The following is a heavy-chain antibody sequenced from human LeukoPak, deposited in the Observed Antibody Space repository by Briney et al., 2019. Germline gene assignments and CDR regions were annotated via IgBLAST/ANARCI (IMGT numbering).Heavy chain of an antibody. CDR1: GFTVSTYG. V-gene: IGHV3-30*02. D-gene: IGHD1-26*01. Sequence: GGSLRLSCLVSGFTVSTYGMQWLRQAPGRGLEWVALISLDGINQHSGDSVRGRFTVSRDNSPNTLYLQMYSRRRHGSALYYCAKDKVGGVASDRWGQGALVIVSS. CDR3: AKDKVGGVASDR. J-gene: IGHJ5*02. CDR2: ISLDGINQ.